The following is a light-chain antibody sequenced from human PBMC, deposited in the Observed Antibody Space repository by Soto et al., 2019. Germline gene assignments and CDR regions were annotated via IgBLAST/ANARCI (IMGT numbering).Light chain of an antibody. J-gene: IGKJ5*01. CDR1: QSVSSN. CDR3: LQDYNYPYT. Sequence: EIVITQSPATLSLFPVEIATLSCVAGQSVSSNLAWYQQKPGQAPRLLIYAASTRATGIPARFSGSGSGTDFTLNISSLQPEDFATYYCLQDYNYPYTFGQGTRLEI. V-gene: IGKV3-15*01. CDR2: AAS.